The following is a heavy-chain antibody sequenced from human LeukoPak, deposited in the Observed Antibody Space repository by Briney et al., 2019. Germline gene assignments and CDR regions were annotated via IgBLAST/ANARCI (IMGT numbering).Heavy chain of an antibody. Sequence: PGASLRLSCAASGFTFSDYYMSWIRQAPGKGLEWVAVISYDGSNKYYADSVKGRFTISRDNSKNTLYLQMNSLRAEDTAVYYCARGDGGSYQYYFGYWGQGTLVTVSS. D-gene: IGHD1-26*01. J-gene: IGHJ4*02. CDR1: GFTFSDYY. V-gene: IGHV3-30-3*01. CDR2: ISYDGSNK. CDR3: ARGDGGSYQYYFGY.